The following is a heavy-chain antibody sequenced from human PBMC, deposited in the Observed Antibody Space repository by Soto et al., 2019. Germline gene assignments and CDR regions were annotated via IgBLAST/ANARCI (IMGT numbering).Heavy chain of an antibody. CDR3: AHAGDYDLLTFDH. V-gene: IGHV2-5*02. CDR1: GFSLYTYHMG. D-gene: IGHD4-17*01. CDR2: IYWDDDK. J-gene: IGHJ4*02. Sequence: QITLKESGTTLVRPAQTLTLTCDFSGFSLYTYHMGVAWIRQPPGKALEWLALIYWDDDKRYSPSLKDRLAISKDTSSNQVVLTITNMDPGDTATYFCAHAGDYDLLTFDHWGPGTLVTVSS.